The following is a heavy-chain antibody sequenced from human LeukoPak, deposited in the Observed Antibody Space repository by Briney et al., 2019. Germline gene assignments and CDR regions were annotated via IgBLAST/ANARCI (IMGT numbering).Heavy chain of an antibody. D-gene: IGHD6-13*01. V-gene: IGHV3-48*03. CDR2: ISSSGSTI. CDR3: ARSAAARSFGY. J-gene: IGHJ4*02. CDR1: GFTFSSYE. Sequence: GGSLRLSCAASGFTFSSYEMNWVRQAPGKGLEWVSYISSSGSTIYYADSVKVRFTISRDNAKNSLYLQMNSLRAEDTAVYYCARSAAARSFGYWGQGTLVTVSS.